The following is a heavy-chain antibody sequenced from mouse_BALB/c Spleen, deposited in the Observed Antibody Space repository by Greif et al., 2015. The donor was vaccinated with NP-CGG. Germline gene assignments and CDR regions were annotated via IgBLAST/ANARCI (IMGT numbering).Heavy chain of an antibody. Sequence: VKLVESGPGLVAPSQSLSITCTVSGFSLTSYGVHWVRQPPGKGLEWLGVIWAGGSTNYNSALMSRLSISKDNSKSQVFLKMNSLQTDDTAMYYCARDKTARAYYYAMDYWGQGTSVTVSS. CDR2: IWAGGST. CDR1: GFSLTSYG. J-gene: IGHJ4*01. V-gene: IGHV2-9*02. D-gene: IGHD3-2*01. CDR3: ARDKTARAYYYAMDY.